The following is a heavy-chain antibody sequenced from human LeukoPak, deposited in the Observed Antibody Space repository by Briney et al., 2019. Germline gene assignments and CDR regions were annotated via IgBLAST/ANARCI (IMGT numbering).Heavy chain of an antibody. CDR2: IYYSRST. D-gene: IGHD3-16*02. CDR1: GGSISSSSYY. V-gene: IGHV4-39*07. J-gene: IGHJ4*02. Sequence: SETLSLTCTVSGGSISSSSYYWGWIRQPPGKGLEWIGSIYYSRSTYYNPSLKSRVTISVDTSKNQFSLKLSSVTAADTAVYYCARGNDYVWGSYRYPFDYWGQGTLVTVSS. CDR3: ARGNDYVWGSYRYPFDY.